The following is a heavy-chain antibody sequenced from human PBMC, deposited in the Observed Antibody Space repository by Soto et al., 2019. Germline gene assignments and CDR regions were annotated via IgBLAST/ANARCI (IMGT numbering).Heavy chain of an antibody. D-gene: IGHD6-13*01. CDR1: GFTFSSYA. J-gene: IGHJ5*02. CDR3: AKRAEYSSSWRGWFDP. Sequence: EVQLLESGGGLVQPGGSLRLSCAASGFTFSSYAMSWVRQAPGKGLEWVSIISGSAGSTYYADSVKGRFTISRDNSKNTMFLQMNSLRAEDTAVYYCAKRAEYSSSWRGWFDPWGQGTLVSVSS. CDR2: ISGSAGST. V-gene: IGHV3-23*01.